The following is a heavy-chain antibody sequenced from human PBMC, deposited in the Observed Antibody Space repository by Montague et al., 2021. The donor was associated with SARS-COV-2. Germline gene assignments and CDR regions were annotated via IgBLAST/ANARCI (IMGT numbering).Heavy chain of an antibody. CDR2: TYYRSKWYN. CDR3: ARGISATNK. CDR1: GDSVSSNTAA. Sequence: CAISGDSVSSNTAAWNWNRQSPSRGLEWLGRTYYRSKWYNDYAVSVKSRISINADTSKNQFSLQLNSVTPEDTAVYYCARGISATNKWGQGTLVTVSS. D-gene: IGHD6-13*01. J-gene: IGHJ4*02. V-gene: IGHV6-1*01.